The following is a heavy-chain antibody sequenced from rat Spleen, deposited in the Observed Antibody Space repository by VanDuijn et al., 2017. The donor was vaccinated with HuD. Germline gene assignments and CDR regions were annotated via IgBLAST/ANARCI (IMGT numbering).Heavy chain of an antibody. CDR2: ISTGGGNT. D-gene: IGHD1-9*01. V-gene: IGHV5-31*01. CDR3: ARRHYGYTDYFDY. CDR1: GFTFNNYW. Sequence: EVQLVESDGGLVQPGRSLKLSCVASGFTFNNYWMTWIRQAPGKGLEWVASISTGGGNTYYRDSVKGRFTISRDNAKSSLYLQMDSLRSEDTATYYCARRHYGYTDYFDYWGQGVMVTVSS. J-gene: IGHJ2*01.